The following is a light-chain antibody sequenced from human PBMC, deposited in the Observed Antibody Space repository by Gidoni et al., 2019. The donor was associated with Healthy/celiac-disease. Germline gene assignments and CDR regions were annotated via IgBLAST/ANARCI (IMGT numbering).Light chain of an antibody. Sequence: QSALTQPASVSGSPGQSLTIACTGTSSDVGGYNYVSWSQQHPGKAPKLMIYEVSNRPSGVSNRFAGSKSGNTASLTISGLQAEDEADYYCSSYTSRSTLVVFGGGTKLTVL. J-gene: IGLJ2*01. CDR1: SSDVGGYNY. CDR3: SSYTSRSTLVV. V-gene: IGLV2-14*01. CDR2: EVS.